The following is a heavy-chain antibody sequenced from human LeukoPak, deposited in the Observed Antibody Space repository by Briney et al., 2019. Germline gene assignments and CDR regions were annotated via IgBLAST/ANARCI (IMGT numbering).Heavy chain of an antibody. CDR2: MNPNSGDT. V-gene: IGHV1-8*02. CDR1: GYTFISYG. Sequence: ASVKVSCKASGYTFISYGISWVRQAPGQGLEWMGWMNPNSGDTGYAQKFQGRVTLTRNTSISTAYMELSSLRSDDTAVYYCARDQDYYGSGLNWFDPWGQGTLVTVSS. J-gene: IGHJ5*02. D-gene: IGHD3-10*01. CDR3: ARDQDYYGSGLNWFDP.